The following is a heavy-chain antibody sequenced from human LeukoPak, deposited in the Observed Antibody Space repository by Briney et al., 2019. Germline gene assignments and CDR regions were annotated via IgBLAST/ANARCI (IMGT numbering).Heavy chain of an antibody. CDR3: AKSKISLYYMDV. V-gene: IGHV4-59*01. D-gene: IGHD4-11*01. CDR1: GGSISSYY. CDR2: IYYSGST. J-gene: IGHJ6*03. Sequence: SETLSLTCTVSGGSISSYYWSWIRQPPGKGLERIGYIYYSGSTNYNPSLKSRVTISVDTSKNQFSLKLSSVTAADTAVYYCAKSKISLYYMDVWGKGTTVTVSS.